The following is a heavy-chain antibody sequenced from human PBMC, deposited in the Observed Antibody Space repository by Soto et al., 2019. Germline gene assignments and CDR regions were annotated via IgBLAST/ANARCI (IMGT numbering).Heavy chain of an antibody. CDR3: ARHVTAAGYYYGMDV. Sequence: QVQLVQSGAEVKTPGSSVKVSCKASGGTFSSYAISWVRQAPGQGLEWMGGIIPIFGTANYAQKFQGRVTITADESTSTADRELSSLRSEDTAVYYCARHVTAAGYYYGMDVWVQGTPVTGSS. CDR2: IIPIFGTA. CDR1: GGTFSSYA. J-gene: IGHJ6*02. D-gene: IGHD2-2*01. V-gene: IGHV1-69*01.